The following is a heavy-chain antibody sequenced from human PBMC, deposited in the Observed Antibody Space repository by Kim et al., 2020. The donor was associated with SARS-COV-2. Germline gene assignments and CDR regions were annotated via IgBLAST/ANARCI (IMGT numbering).Heavy chain of an antibody. CDR1: GFTFKTYA. CDR3: AKDLSGRPDSSLLRGGIKGGYGMDV. J-gene: IGHJ6*02. Sequence: GGSLRLSCAASGFTFKTYAMNWVRQAPGKGLEWLSGISGSGGNTYYADSVKGRFTISRDNSKNTLYLQMSSLRADDTAVYYCAKDLSGRPDSSLLRGGIKGGYGMDVWGQGTTVTVSS. D-gene: IGHD3-10*01. CDR2: ISGSGGNT. V-gene: IGHV3-23*01.